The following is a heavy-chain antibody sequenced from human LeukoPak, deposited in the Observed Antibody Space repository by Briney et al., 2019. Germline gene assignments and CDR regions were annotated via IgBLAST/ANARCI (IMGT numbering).Heavy chain of an antibody. CDR3: ARGSTRDKFDP. J-gene: IGHJ5*02. D-gene: IGHD2-15*01. Sequence: SETLSLTYTVSGGSISNYYWSWIRQPPGKGLEWIGYIYYTGSTNYKSSLKSRITISVDTSKNQFSLKLSSVTAADTAVYYCARGSTRDKFDPWGQGTLVTVSS. V-gene: IGHV4-59*01. CDR1: GGSISNYY. CDR2: IYYTGST.